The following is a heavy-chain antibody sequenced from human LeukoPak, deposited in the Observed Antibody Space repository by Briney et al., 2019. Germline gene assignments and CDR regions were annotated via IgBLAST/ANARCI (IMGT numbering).Heavy chain of an antibody. V-gene: IGHV1-18*01. J-gene: IGHJ4*02. CDR1: GYTFTSYG. CDR3: ARERYDSSGYYDTDY. CDR2: ISAYNGNT. Sequence: ASMKVSCKASGYTFTSYGISWVRQAPGQGLEWMGWISAYNGNTNYAQKLQGRVTMTTDTSTSTAYMELRSLRSDDTAVYYCARERYDSSGYYDTDYWGQGTLVTVSS. D-gene: IGHD3-22*01.